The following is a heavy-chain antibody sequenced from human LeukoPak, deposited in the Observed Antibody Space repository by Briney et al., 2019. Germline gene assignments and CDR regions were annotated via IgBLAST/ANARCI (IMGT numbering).Heavy chain of an antibody. CDR2: INSDGSST. J-gene: IGHJ4*02. V-gene: IGHV3-74*01. D-gene: IGHD5-18*01. CDR1: GFTFSSYW. CDR3: AKDNVGYSYGSPSSYYFDY. Sequence: PGGSLRLSCAASGFTFSSYWMHWVRQAPGKGLVWVSRINSDGSSTSYADSVKGRFTISRDNAKNTLYLQMNSLRAEDTAVYYCAKDNVGYSYGSPSSYYFDYWGQGTLVTVSS.